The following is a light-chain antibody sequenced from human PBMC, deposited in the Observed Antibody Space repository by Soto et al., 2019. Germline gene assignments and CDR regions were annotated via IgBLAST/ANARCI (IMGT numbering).Light chain of an antibody. CDR3: SSYGGSNTLI. Sequence: QSALTQPPSASGSPGQSVTISCTGTSSDVGGYNYVSWYQQHPGKAPKLLIYEVSKRPSGVPERFSGSKSGNAASLTVSGLQAEDEAHYYCSSYGGSNTLIFGGGTKLTVL. V-gene: IGLV2-8*01. CDR1: SSDVGGYNY. CDR2: EVS. J-gene: IGLJ2*01.